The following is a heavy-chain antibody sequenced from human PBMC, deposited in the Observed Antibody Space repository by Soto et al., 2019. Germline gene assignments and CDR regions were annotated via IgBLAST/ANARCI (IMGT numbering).Heavy chain of an antibody. CDR2: INHSGST. J-gene: IGHJ4*02. CDR1: GGSCSGYY. Sequence: SETLSLTCAVYGGSCSGYYWTWIRQPPGTGLEWIGEINHSGSTNYNPSLKSRVTISVDTSKNQFSLKLTSVTAADTAVYYCASSNYDSPIPLYYWGQGTLVTVSS. D-gene: IGHD3-22*01. CDR3: ASSNYDSPIPLYY. V-gene: IGHV4-34*01.